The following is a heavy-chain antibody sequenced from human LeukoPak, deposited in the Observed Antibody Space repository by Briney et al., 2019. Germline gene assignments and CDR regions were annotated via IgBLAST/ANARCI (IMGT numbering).Heavy chain of an antibody. CDR3: ARDERITMIVVVMDDAFDI. J-gene: IGHJ3*02. D-gene: IGHD3-22*01. Sequence: ASVKVSCKASGYTFTGYYMHWVRQAPGQGLEWMGWINPNSGGTNYAQKLQGGVTMTRDTSISTAYMELSRLRSDDTAVYYCARDERITMIVVVMDDAFDIWGQGTMVTVSS. V-gene: IGHV1-2*02. CDR1: GYTFTGYY. CDR2: INPNSGGT.